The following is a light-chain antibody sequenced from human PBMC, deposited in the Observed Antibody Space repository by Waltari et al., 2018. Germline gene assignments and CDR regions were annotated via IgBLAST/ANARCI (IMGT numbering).Light chain of an antibody. CDR2: AAS. V-gene: IGKV1-39*01. CDR3: QQSYTTPRT. Sequence: DIQMPKSPSSLSASVGDRVTITCRASQSIDIYLNWYQQKPGKAPNLLIYAASTLQSGVPSRFSVRGSGTDFTLTISNLQPEDFATYYCQQSYTTPRTFGQGTKVEIK. J-gene: IGKJ1*01. CDR1: QSIDIY.